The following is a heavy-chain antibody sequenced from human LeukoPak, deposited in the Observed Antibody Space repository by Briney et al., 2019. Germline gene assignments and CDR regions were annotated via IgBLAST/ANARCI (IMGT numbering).Heavy chain of an antibody. V-gene: IGHV3-66*02. D-gene: IGHD2-15*01. J-gene: IGHJ4*02. Sequence: PGGSLRLSCAASGISVSENYMSWVRQAPGKGLEWVCVVHRDGSIEYADSVKGRFTISRDIAENTLPLQMNSLRVEDTAVYYCARDSGSASWAYSWGQGTLVTVSS. CDR2: VHRDGSI. CDR1: GISVSENY. CDR3: ARDSGSASWAYS.